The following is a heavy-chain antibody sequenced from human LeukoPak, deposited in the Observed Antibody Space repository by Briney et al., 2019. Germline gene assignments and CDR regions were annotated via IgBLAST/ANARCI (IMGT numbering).Heavy chain of an antibody. V-gene: IGHV3-30-3*01. J-gene: IGHJ4*02. CDR3: ARDVRLFGGDYFDY. CDR2: ISYDGINK. CDR1: GFTFINAA. Sequence: PWGSLRLSSAASGFTFINAAMHWVRQAPGKGLEWVAVISYDGINKYYADSVKGRFTISRDNSKNTLYLQMNSLTAEDTAVYYCARDVRLFGGDYFDYWGQGTLVTVSS. D-gene: IGHD3-16*01.